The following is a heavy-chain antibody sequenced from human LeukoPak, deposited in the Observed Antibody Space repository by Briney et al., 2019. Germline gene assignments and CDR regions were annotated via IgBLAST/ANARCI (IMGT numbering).Heavy chain of an antibody. CDR1: GVTVSSNY. CDR3: ARDFRGQTH. Sequence: PGGSLRLSCAASGVTVSSNYMSWVRQAPGKGLEWVSIMYSGGSIYYADSVKGRFTISRDKSRNTQYLQMNSLRAEDTAVYYWARDFRGQTHWGQGTLVTVSS. J-gene: IGHJ4*02. CDR2: MYSGGSI. D-gene: IGHD3-16*01. V-gene: IGHV3-53*01.